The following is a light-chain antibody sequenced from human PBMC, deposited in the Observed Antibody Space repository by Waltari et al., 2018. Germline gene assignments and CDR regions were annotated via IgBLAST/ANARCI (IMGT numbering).Light chain of an antibody. Sequence: QLAVTQSPSASASLGASVKLTCTLSSEHSAYAIAWHPHQPEQGPRALMKIDGGGGPTQGDGIPYPFSGFSAGAGRYLTISSLQYEDEAAYYCQTWDPDTVVFGGGTKLTV. CDR1: SEHSAYA. CDR3: QTWDPDTVV. J-gene: IGLJ2*01. V-gene: IGLV4-69*01. CDR2: IDGGGGP.